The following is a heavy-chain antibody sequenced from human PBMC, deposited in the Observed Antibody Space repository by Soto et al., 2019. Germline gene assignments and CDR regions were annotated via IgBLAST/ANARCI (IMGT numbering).Heavy chain of an antibody. Sequence: PGESLKISCKGSGYNFANYWIGWVRQMPGKGLEWMGMIFPGDSDTKNSTPLQGQITMSVNKSYRSAYLQWRSLKASDTAMCYCAAGYTTGHDDFDIWGQGTMVTVSS. V-gene: IGHV5-51*01. CDR2: IFPGDSDT. CDR1: GYNFANYW. CDR3: AAGYTTGHDDFDI. D-gene: IGHD2-8*01. J-gene: IGHJ3*02.